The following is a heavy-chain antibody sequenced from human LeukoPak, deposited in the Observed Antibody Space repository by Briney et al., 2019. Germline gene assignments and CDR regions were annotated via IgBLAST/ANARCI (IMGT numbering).Heavy chain of an antibody. J-gene: IGHJ3*02. D-gene: IGHD3-16*01. CDR3: ARDQGGGSHRHAFDI. CDR2: IKQDGSEK. V-gene: IGHV3-7*03. Sequence: PGGSLRLSCAASGFTFSSYWMSWVRQAPGKGLEWVANIKQDGSEKYYVDSVKGRFTISRDNAKNSLYLQMNSLRAEDTAVYYCARDQGGGSHRHAFDIWGQGTMVTVSS. CDR1: GFTFSSYW.